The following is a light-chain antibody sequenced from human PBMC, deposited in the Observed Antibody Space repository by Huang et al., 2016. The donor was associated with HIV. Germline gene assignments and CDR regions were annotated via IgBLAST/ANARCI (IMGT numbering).Light chain of an antibody. CDR2: GAS. Sequence: EIVMTQSPDTLSVSPGERATLACRASQSVSSNLAWYQQKPGQAPRVLIYGASTRATGIPARFSGSGSDTEFTLTIGSLQSEDFAVYSCQQYNNWPWTFGQGTRVEIK. J-gene: IGKJ1*01. CDR3: QQYNNWPWT. CDR1: QSVSSN. V-gene: IGKV3-15*01.